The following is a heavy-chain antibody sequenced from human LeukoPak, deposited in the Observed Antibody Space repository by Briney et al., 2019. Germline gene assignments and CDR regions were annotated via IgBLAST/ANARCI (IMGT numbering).Heavy chain of an antibody. D-gene: IGHD2-8*02. CDR3: ARDAGGPPVD. Sequence: GGSLRLSCVASGLTVSSNYMSWVRQVPGRGLEWVSVVYPDGNTYYADSAKGRFAISTDISKNTLFLQMDSLRAEDTAVYYCARDAGGPPVDWGQGTLVTVSS. CDR2: VYPDGNT. CDR1: GLTVSSNY. V-gene: IGHV3-66*01. J-gene: IGHJ4*02.